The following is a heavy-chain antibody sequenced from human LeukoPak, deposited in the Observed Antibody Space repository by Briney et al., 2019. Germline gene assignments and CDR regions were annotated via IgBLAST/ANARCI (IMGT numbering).Heavy chain of an antibody. D-gene: IGHD2-2*01. V-gene: IGHV4-34*01. CDR2: IYHSGST. J-gene: IGHJ6*04. CDR3: ARDIGSSTPSGV. CDR1: GGSFSGYY. Sequence: SETLSLTCAVYGGSFSGYYWSWIRQPPGKGLEWIGEIYHSGSTNYNPSLKSRVTMSVDKSNNQFSLKLYSVTAADTAVYYCARDIGSSTPSGVWGEGTMVTVSS.